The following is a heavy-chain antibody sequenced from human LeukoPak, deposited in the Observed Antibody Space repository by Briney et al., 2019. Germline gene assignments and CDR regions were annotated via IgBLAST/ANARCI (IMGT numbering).Heavy chain of an antibody. J-gene: IGHJ4*02. CDR1: GGSISSGGYY. Sequence: SQTLSLTCTVSGGSISSGGYYWSWIRQHPGTGLEWIGYIYYSGSTYYNPSLKSRVTISVDTSKNQFSLKLSSVTAADTAVYYCARGTILGVANIPGGYDYWGQGTLVTVSS. CDR3: ARGTILGVANIPGGYDY. D-gene: IGHD3-3*01. V-gene: IGHV4-31*03. CDR2: IYYSGST.